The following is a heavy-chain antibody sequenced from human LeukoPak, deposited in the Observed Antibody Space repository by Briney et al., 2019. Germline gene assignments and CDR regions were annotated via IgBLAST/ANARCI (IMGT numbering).Heavy chain of an antibody. V-gene: IGHV1-2*02. D-gene: IGHD2-2*01. CDR3: ATSRGYCSSTSCRDDYYSDY. J-gene: IGHJ4*02. CDR1: GYTFTGYY. CDR2: INPNSGGT. Sequence: RASVKVSCKASGYTFTGYYMHWVRQAPGQGLEWMGWINPNSGGTNYAQKFQGRVTMTRDTSISTAYMELSRLRSDDTAVYYCATSRGYCSSTSCRDDYYSDYWGQGTLVTVSS.